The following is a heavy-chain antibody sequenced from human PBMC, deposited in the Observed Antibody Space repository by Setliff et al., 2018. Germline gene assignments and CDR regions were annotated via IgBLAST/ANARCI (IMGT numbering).Heavy chain of an antibody. CDR1: GFRFGEYS. CDR2: ISGGSFDI. J-gene: IGHJ4*02. CDR3: VNHNPARWAVTGTPLDQ. Sequence: GGSLRLSCAASGFRFGEYSMSWVRQAPGKGLEWVSAISGGSFDIYYAESVKGRFTISRDNWRNTLYLQMNSLRAEDTAVYYCVNHNPARWAVTGTPLDQWGQGTLVTVSS. D-gene: IGHD6-19*01. V-gene: IGHV3-23*01.